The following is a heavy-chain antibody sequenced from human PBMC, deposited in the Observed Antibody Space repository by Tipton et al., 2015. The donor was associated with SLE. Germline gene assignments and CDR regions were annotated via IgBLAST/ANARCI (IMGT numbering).Heavy chain of an antibody. CDR1: GGSISSNNW. CDR2: IYHSGST. Sequence: TLSLTCAVSGGSISSNNWWSWVRQPPGKGLEWIGEIYHSGSTYYNPSLKSRVTISVDTSKNQFSLKLSSVTAADTAVYYCARGPGVIAPTEAFDIWGQGTMFTVSS. CDR3: ARGPGVIAPTEAFDI. V-gene: IGHV4-4*02. D-gene: IGHD2-21*01. J-gene: IGHJ3*02.